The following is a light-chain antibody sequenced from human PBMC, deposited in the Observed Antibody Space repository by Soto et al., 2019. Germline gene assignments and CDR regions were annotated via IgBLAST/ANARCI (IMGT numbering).Light chain of an antibody. CDR1: QGISSA. Sequence: AIQLTQSPSSLSASVGDRVTITCRASQGISSALAWYQQKPAKAPKLLIYDASSLESGVPSRFSGSGSGTDFTLTISSLQPEDFATYYCQQFNSYPLTFGGGTKVDIK. CDR3: QQFNSYPLT. J-gene: IGKJ4*01. V-gene: IGKV1-13*02. CDR2: DAS.